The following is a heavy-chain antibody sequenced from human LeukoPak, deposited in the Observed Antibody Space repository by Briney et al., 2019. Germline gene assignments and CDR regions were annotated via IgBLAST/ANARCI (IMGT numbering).Heavy chain of an antibody. Sequence: SVKVSCKASGGTFSSYAISWVRQAPGQGLEWMGGIIPIFGTANYAQKFQGRVTITTYESTSTAYMELSSLRSEDTAVYYCARARGYSYVHDYWGQGTLVNVSS. J-gene: IGHJ4*02. V-gene: IGHV1-69*05. CDR3: ARARGYSYVHDY. CDR2: IIPIFGTA. CDR1: GGTFSSYA. D-gene: IGHD5-18*01.